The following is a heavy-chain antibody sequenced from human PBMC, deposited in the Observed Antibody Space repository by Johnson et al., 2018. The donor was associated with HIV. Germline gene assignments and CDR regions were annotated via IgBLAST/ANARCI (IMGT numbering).Heavy chain of an antibody. V-gene: IGHV3-7*04. CDR2: INQAGSNK. CDR1: GFTFSSYA. Sequence: VQLVESGGGLVQPGGSLRLSCAASGFTFSSYAMSWVRQAPGKGLEWVANINQAGSNKYFAASVKGRFTISRDNSKNTLYLQMNSLRAEDTAVYYCARSYSTSWNASDIWGQGTMVTVSS. CDR3: ARSYSTSWNASDI. J-gene: IGHJ3*02. D-gene: IGHD4-11*01.